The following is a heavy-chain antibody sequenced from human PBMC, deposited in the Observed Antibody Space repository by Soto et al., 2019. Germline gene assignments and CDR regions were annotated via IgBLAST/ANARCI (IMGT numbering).Heavy chain of an antibody. J-gene: IGHJ3*02. CDR1: GYTFTGYY. V-gene: IGHV1-2*04. D-gene: IGHD2-15*01. CDR2: INPNSGGT. CDR3: ARGYCSGGSCYVDAFDI. Sequence: QVQLVQSGAEVKKPGASVKVSCKASGYTFTGYYMHWMRQAPGQGLEWMGWINPNSGGTNYAQKFQGWVTMTRDESISTAYMELSRLRSDDTAVYYCARGYCSGGSCYVDAFDIWGQGTMVTVSS.